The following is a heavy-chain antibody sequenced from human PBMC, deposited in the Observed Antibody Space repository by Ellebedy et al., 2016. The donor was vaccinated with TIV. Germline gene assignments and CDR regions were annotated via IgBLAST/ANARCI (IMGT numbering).Heavy chain of an antibody. D-gene: IGHD2/OR15-2a*01. V-gene: IGHV3-48*01. CDR3: ARDSDYFAGYYYGMDV. CDR2: ISSGSRTI. Sequence: PGGSLRLSCAASGFTFSDYSMNWVRQAPGKGLEWLSYISSGSRTIPYAASAKGRFTISSDNSKNTLYLQMNSLGAEDTAVYYCARDSDYFAGYYYGMDVWGQGTTVTVSS. CDR1: GFTFSDYS. J-gene: IGHJ6*02.